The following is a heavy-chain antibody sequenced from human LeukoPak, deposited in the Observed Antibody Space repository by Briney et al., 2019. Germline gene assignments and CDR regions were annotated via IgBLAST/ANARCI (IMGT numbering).Heavy chain of an antibody. D-gene: IGHD1-26*01. CDR1: GFTFSSYA. CDR2: ISGSGGSI. J-gene: IGHJ3*02. CDR3: AKEWRGATVAHAFDI. Sequence: GGSLRLSCAASGFTFSSYAMNWVRQAPGKGLEWVSGISGSGGSIYYADSVKGRFTISRDNSKNTMYLQMNSLRAEDTAVYYCAKEWRGATVAHAFDIWGQGTMVTVSS. V-gene: IGHV3-23*01.